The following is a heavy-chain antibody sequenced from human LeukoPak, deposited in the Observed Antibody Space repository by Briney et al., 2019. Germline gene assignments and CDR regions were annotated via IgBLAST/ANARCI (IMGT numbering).Heavy chain of an antibody. CDR3: AKTGYSSTWYGGGQDY. CDR1: GFTFSSYA. J-gene: IGHJ4*02. CDR2: ISGSGDST. Sequence: GGSLRLSCAASGFTFSSYAMSWVRQAPGKGLEWVSAISGSGDSTYSTDSVKGRITISRDNSKNTLYLQVNSLRAGDTAVYYCAKTGYSSTWYGGGQDYWGQGTLVTVSP. V-gene: IGHV3-23*01. D-gene: IGHD6-13*01.